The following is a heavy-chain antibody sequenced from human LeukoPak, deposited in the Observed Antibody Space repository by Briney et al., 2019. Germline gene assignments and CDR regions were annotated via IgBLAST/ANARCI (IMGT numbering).Heavy chain of an antibody. Sequence: GGSLRLSCAASGFTFSSYSMNWVRQAPGKGLEWVSSISSSSSYIYYADSVKGRFTISGDNAKNSLYLQMNSLRAEDTAVYFCARERQDTIVHSGAFDIWGQGTMVTVSS. CDR1: GFTFSSYS. D-gene: IGHD3-10*01. CDR3: ARERQDTIVHSGAFDI. J-gene: IGHJ3*02. CDR2: ISSSSSYI. V-gene: IGHV3-21*01.